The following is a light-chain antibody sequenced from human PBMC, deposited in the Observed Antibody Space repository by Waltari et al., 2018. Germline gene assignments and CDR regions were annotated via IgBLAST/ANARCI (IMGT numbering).Light chain of an antibody. V-gene: IGKV3-20*01. CDR1: QSVGRY. CDR3: QNHERLPAT. CDR2: SAS. J-gene: IGKJ1*01. Sequence: EIVLTQSPGTLSLSPGERATLSCRASQSVGRYLVWYQQKPGQAPRLLIYSASTRATGIPDRFIGSGSGTDVSLTISRLEPEDFAVYYCQNHERLPATFGQGTKVEI.